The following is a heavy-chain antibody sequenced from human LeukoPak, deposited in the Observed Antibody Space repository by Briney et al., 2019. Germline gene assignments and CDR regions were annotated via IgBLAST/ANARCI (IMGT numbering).Heavy chain of an antibody. CDR2: ISSSGSTI. J-gene: IGHJ4*02. CDR1: GFTFSSYE. CDR3: ARDLNDYGDY. V-gene: IGHV3-48*03. Sequence: GGSLRLSCAASGFTFSSYEMNWVRQAPGKGLDWVSYISSSGSTIYYADSVKGRFTISRDNAKNSLYLQMNSLRAEDTAVYYCARDLNDYGDYWGQGTLVTVSS.